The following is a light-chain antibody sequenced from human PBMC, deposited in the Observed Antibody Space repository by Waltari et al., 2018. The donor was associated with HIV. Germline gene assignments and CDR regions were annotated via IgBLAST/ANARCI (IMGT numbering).Light chain of an antibody. CDR2: DAS. CDR1: QDITNF. J-gene: IGKJ2*01. CDR3: QQYDDVPVT. Sequence: DIQMTQSPSSLSAFVGDRVTITCQASQDITNFLNWYQQKPGEAPKLLIYDASNLKTGAPSRFSGGGFGTHFTFTITSLQPEDIGTYYCQQYDDVPVTFGQGTKPEI. V-gene: IGKV1-33*01.